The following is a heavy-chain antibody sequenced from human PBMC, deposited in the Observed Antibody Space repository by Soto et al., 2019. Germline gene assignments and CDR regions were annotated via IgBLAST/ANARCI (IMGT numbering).Heavy chain of an antibody. Sequence: QVQLQESGPGLVKPSQTLSLTCTVSGGSIATGDHYWSWVRQHPGKGLEWIGYIHYSGSAYYKPSPKSRVTISGDPSQNQLSLTLGSGPDADSAVYYCARLGYSSSWPYHDAFDMGGQGTLVTVSS. CDR3: ARLGYSSSWPYHDAFDM. D-gene: IGHD6-13*01. CDR2: IHYSGSA. J-gene: IGHJ3*02. CDR1: GGSIATGDHY. V-gene: IGHV4-31*03.